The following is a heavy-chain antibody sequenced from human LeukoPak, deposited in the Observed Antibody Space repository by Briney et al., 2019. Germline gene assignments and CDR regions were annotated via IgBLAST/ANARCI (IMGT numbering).Heavy chain of an antibody. CDR3: ARDQGRGRYFDY. J-gene: IGHJ4*02. CDR1: GGSISSYY. D-gene: IGHD3-10*01. Sequence: PSETLSLTCTDSGGSISSYYWSWIRQPPGKGLEWIGYIYYSGSTNYNPSLKSRVTISVDTSKNQFSLKLSSVTAADTAVYYCARDQGRGRYFDYWGQGTLVTVSS. CDR2: IYYSGST. V-gene: IGHV4-59*01.